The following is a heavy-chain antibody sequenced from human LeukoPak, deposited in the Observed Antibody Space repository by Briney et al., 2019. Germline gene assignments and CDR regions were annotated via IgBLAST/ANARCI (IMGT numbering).Heavy chain of an antibody. CDR1: GFTFSSYW. V-gene: IGHV3-7*05. CDR3: ARDVSSSAYYDFWSGYYDYYYGMDV. Sequence: GGSLRLSCAASGFTFSSYWMSWVRQAPGKGLEWVANIKQDGSEKYYVDSVKGRFTISRDNAKNSLYLQMNSLRAEGTAVYYCARDVSSSAYYDFWSGYYDYYYGMDVWGQGTTVTVSS. D-gene: IGHD3-3*01. CDR2: IKQDGSEK. J-gene: IGHJ6*02.